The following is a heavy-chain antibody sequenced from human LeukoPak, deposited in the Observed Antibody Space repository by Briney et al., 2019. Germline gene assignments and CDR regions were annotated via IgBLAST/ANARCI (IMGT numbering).Heavy chain of an antibody. D-gene: IGHD2-2*01. J-gene: IGHJ6*03. Sequence: ASVKVSCKASGYTFTGYYIHWVRQAPGQGLEWMGKINPSGDSTNYAQKFQGRVTMTTDTSTSTVYMELSSLRSEDTAVYYCARDHDAIVVVPAANHYYYYYMDVWGKGTTVTVSS. CDR3: ARDHDAIVVVPAANHYYYYYMDV. CDR1: GYTFTGYY. V-gene: IGHV1-46*01. CDR2: INPSGDST.